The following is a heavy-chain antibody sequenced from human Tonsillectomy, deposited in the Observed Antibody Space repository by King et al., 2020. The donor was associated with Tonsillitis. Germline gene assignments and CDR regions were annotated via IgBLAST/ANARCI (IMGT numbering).Heavy chain of an antibody. Sequence: QLVQSGAEVKKPGSSVKVSCKASGGTFSYYGVSWVRQAPGRGLEWMGGIMPFSDTRLYYAQKLQGRVTITADESTSTAYMELSSLRSEDTAVYYCARDGRGHFDYWGQGTLVTVSS. V-gene: IGHV1-69*01. J-gene: IGHJ4*02. CDR2: IMPFSDTR. D-gene: IGHD3-10*01. CDR1: GGTFSYYG. CDR3: ARDGRGHFDY.